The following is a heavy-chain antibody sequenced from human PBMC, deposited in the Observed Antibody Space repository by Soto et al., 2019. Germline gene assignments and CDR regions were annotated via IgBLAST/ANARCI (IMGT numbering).Heavy chain of an antibody. V-gene: IGHV4-31*03. J-gene: IGHJ4*02. CDR3: ARAYVGSWTSYPGVFDY. Sequence: QVQLQESGPGLVKPSQTLSLTCTVSGGSISSGGYYWSWIRQHPGKGLEWIGYIYYNESTYYNPSLKSRVTISVDTSKNQFSLKLSSVTAADTAVYYCARAYVGSWTSYPGVFDYWGQGTLVTVSS. CDR2: IYYNEST. CDR1: GGSISSGGYY. D-gene: IGHD6-13*01.